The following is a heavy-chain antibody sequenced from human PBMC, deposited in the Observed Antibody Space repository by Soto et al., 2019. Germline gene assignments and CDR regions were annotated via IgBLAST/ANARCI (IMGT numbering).Heavy chain of an antibody. CDR3: ARLVRGVDYFDY. CDR2: IYYSGST. D-gene: IGHD6-6*01. J-gene: IGHJ4*02. CDR1: GGSVSSGSYY. V-gene: IGHV4-61*01. Sequence: SPETLSLTCTVSGGSVSSGSYYWSWLRQPPGKGLEWIGYIYYSGSTNYNPSLKSRVTISVDTSKNQFSLKLSSVTAADTAVYYCARLVRGVDYFDYWGQGTLVTVSS.